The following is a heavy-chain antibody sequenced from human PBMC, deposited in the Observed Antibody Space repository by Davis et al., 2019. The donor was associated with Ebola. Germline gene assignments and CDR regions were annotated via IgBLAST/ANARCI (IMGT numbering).Heavy chain of an antibody. CDR3: SRDYGGAGDY. J-gene: IGHJ4*02. Sequence: SLNISCPASGFTFGYYAMSWVRQAPGKGLAWVGFIRSKAYGGTTEYAASVKGRFTISRDDSKSIAYLQMDSLKTEDTAVYYCSRDYGGAGDYWGQGTLVTVSS. D-gene: IGHD2-21*01. CDR2: IRSKAYGGTT. V-gene: IGHV3-49*04. CDR1: GFTFGYYA.